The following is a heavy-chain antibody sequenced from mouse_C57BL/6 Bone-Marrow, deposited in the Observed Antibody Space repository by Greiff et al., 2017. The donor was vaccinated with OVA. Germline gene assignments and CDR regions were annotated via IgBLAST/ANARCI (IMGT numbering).Heavy chain of an antibody. CDR1: GYTFTSYG. J-gene: IGHJ3*01. Sequence: VQLQQSGAELARPGASVKLSCKASGYTFTSYGISWVKQRTGQGLEWIGEIYPSSGNTYYNEKFKGKAKLTADKYSSTSYMELRSPTSEDSSVYFCARDVWLLRGFAYWCQGTLVTVSA. CDR3: ARDVWLLRGFAY. V-gene: IGHV1-81*01. CDR2: IYPSSGNT. D-gene: IGHD2-2*01.